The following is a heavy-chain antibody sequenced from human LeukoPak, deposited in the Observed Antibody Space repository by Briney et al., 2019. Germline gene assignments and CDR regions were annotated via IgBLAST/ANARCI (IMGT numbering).Heavy chain of an antibody. D-gene: IGHD2-8*01. CDR1: GYTFTSYY. CDR3: AREDLPYCTNGVCYNGGIL. J-gene: IGHJ4*02. Sequence: ASVKVSCKASGYTFTSYYMHWVRQAPGQGLEWMGIINPSGGSTSYAQKFQGRVTMTRDTSMSTVYMELSSLRSEDTAVYYCAREDLPYCTNGVCYNGGILWGQGTLVTVSS. CDR2: INPSGGST. V-gene: IGHV1-46*01.